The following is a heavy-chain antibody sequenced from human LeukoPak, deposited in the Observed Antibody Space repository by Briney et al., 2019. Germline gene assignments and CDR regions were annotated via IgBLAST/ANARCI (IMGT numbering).Heavy chain of an antibody. CDR2: IYYSGST. J-gene: IGHJ4*02. CDR1: GGSISSSSYY. Sequence: PSETLSLTCTVSGGSISSSSYYWVWIRQPPGKGLEWIGSIYYSGSTYYNPSLKSRVTISVDTSKNQFSLHLGSVTAADTAVYYCLLQQLDGFDYWGQGTLVTVSS. D-gene: IGHD6-13*01. V-gene: IGHV4-39*01. CDR3: LLQQLDGFDY.